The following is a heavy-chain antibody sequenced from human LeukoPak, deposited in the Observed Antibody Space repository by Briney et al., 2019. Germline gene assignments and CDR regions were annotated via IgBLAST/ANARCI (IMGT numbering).Heavy chain of an antibody. D-gene: IGHD2-15*01. J-gene: IGHJ4*02. Sequence: PGGSLRLSCAASGITFSTYTMNWVRQAPGQGLEWVSSISSSSRYIYYADSVKGRFTISRDNVYNSLYLQMNSLRADGTAVYYCARDLGAEGTGGFDYWGQGTLVTVSS. V-gene: IGHV3-21*01. CDR2: ISSSSRYI. CDR3: ARDLGAEGTGGFDY. CDR1: GITFSTYT.